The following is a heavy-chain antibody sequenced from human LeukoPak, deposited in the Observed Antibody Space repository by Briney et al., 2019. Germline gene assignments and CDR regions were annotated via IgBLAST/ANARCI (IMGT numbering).Heavy chain of an antibody. V-gene: IGHV3-11*06. D-gene: IGHD5-18*01. CDR3: AREVDTAMVPSIGDDY. CDR1: GFTFSDYH. CDR2: ISSSSSYK. Sequence: PGGSLRLSCAASGFTFSDYHMSWIRQAPGKGLEWVSYISSSSSYKNYADSVKGRFTISRDNAKNSLYLQMNSLRAEDTAVYYCAREVDTAMVPSIGDDYWGQGTLVTVSS. J-gene: IGHJ4*02.